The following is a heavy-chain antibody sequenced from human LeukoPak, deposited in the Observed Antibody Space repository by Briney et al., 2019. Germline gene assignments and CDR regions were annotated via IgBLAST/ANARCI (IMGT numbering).Heavy chain of an antibody. Sequence: GGSLRLSCAASGFTFSNYWMTWVRQAPGKGLEWVAHINQDGSEEHYMDSVKARFTISRDNAKNSLSLQMNSLRAEDTAVYYCVRDGGVSGYDLLDYWGQGTVVTVSS. CDR1: GFTFSNYW. CDR3: VRDGGVSGYDLLDY. CDR2: INQDGSEE. D-gene: IGHD5-12*01. V-gene: IGHV3-7*01. J-gene: IGHJ4*02.